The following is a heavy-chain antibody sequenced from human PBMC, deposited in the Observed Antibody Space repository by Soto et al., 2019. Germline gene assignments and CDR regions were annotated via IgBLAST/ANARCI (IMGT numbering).Heavy chain of an antibody. CDR2: IYPGDSDT. V-gene: IGHV5-51*01. J-gene: IGHJ5*02. CDR1: GYSFTSYW. Sequence: GETLKISCKGSGYSFTSYWIGWVRQMPGKGLKWMGIIYPGDSDTRYSPSFQGQVTISADKTISTAYLQWSSLKASDTAMYYCASLRRYCSGGSCYSGWFYPWGQGTLVTVSS. D-gene: IGHD2-15*01. CDR3: ASLRRYCSGGSCYSGWFYP.